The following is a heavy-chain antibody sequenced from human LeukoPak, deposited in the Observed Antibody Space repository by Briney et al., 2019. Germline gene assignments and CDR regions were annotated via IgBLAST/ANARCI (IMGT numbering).Heavy chain of an antibody. D-gene: IGHD3-22*01. CDR2: IYPGDSDT. Sequence: GESLKISCKGSGYSFTSYWIGWVRQMPGKGLEWMGIIYPGDSDTRYSPSFQGQVTISADKSISTAYLRWSSLKASDTAMYYCARSEFRLGNYYDSSGLTDYYYYYGMDVWGQGTTVTVSS. CDR1: GYSFTSYW. CDR3: ARSEFRLGNYYDSSGLTDYYYYYGMDV. J-gene: IGHJ6*02. V-gene: IGHV5-51*01.